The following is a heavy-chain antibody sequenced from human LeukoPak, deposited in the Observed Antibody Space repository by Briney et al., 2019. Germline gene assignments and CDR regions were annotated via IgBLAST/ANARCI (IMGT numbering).Heavy chain of an antibody. Sequence: ASVKVSCKASGYTFTSYYMHWVRQAPGQGLEWMGIINPSGGSTSYAQKFQGRVTMTRDMSTSTVYMELSSLRSEDTAVYYCARSASGTVVTPPPFDYWGQGTLVTVSS. CDR2: INPSGGST. J-gene: IGHJ4*02. D-gene: IGHD4-23*01. CDR3: ARSASGTVVTPPPFDY. CDR1: GYTFTSYY. V-gene: IGHV1-46*01.